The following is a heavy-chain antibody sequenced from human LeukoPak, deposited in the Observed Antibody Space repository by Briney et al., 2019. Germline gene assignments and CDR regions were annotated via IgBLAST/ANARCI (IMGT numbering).Heavy chain of an antibody. CDR2: ISGSGGIT. D-gene: IGHD3-22*01. J-gene: IGHJ5*02. CDR3: AKHDPRRVVITNWFDP. V-gene: IGHV3-23*01. Sequence: GGSLRLSCAVSGFTLSAYAISWVRQAPGKGLEWVSAISGSGGITYYADSVKGRFTISRGNSKNTLYLQMNSLRAADTAVYYCAKHDPRRVVITNWFDPWGQGTLVTVSS. CDR1: GFTLSAYA.